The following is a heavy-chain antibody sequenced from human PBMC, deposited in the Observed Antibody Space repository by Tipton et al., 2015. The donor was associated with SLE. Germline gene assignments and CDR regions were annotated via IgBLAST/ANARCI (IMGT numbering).Heavy chain of an antibody. CDR2: IYTSGST. CDR3: ARVLAGDYTEYFEH. V-gene: IGHV4-4*07. CDR1: GGSISSYY. J-gene: IGHJ1*01. D-gene: IGHD3-16*01. Sequence: TLSLTCTVSGGSISSYYWSWIRQPAGKGLEWIGRIYTSGSTNYNPSLKSRVTISVDTSKNQFSLRLSSVTAADTAVYYCARVLAGDYTEYFEHWGQGTLVTVSS.